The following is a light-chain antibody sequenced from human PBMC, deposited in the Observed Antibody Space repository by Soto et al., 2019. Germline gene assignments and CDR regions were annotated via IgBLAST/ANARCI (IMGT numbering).Light chain of an antibody. J-gene: IGKJ3*01. CDR2: GAS. CDR1: QSVSSSY. V-gene: IGKV3D-7*01. Sequence: PEERVTLSCRASQSVSSSYLTWYQQKPGQAPRLLIYGASTRATSIPARFSGSGSGTDFTLTISSLQPEDFAVYYCQYYYNLLFFGPGTKVDVK. CDR3: QYYYNLLF.